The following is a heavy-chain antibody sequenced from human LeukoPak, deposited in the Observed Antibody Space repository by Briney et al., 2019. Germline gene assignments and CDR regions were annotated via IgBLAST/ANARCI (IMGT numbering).Heavy chain of an antibody. V-gene: IGHV1-2*02. J-gene: IGHJ6*03. CDR1: GYTFTGYY. D-gene: IGHD3-22*01. CDR3: ATEGVYYYDSSGSYYYYYYMDV. CDR2: INPNSGGT. Sequence: GASVKVSCKASGYTFTGYYMHWVRQAPGQGLEWMGWINPNSGGTNYAQKFQGRVTMTRDTSISTAYMELSRLRSDDTAVYYCATEGVYYYDSSGSYYYYYYMDVWGKGTTVTVSS.